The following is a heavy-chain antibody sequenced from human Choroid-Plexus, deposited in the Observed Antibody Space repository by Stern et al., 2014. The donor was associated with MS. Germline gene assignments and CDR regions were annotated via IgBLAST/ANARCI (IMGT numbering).Heavy chain of an antibody. CDR1: GYIFTGYY. Sequence: QVQLVQSGAEVKKPGASVKVSCKTSGYIFTGYYIHWVRQAPGQGLEWMAWINPNTGGTKYAPKFQGRATMSRDTSISTAYVELSSRTSDDTAVYYCARDQRGITIFGVVTDYYYLGMDVWGQGTTVTVSS. V-gene: IGHV1-2*02. CDR2: INPNTGGT. CDR3: ARDQRGITIFGVVTDYYYLGMDV. D-gene: IGHD3-3*01. J-gene: IGHJ6*02.